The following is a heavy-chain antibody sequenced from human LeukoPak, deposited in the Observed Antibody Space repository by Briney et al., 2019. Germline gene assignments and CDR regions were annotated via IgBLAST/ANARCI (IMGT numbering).Heavy chain of an antibody. CDR2: MNPNSGST. Sequence: ASVKVSCKASGYTFTSYDINWVRQATGQGLEWMGWMNPNSGSTGYAQKFQGRVTMTRNTSISTAYMELSSLRSEDTAVYYCARAPSDYDFWSGYYTARFDPWGQGTLVTVSS. CDR3: ARAPSDYDFWSGYYTARFDP. CDR1: GYTFTSYD. J-gene: IGHJ5*02. D-gene: IGHD3-3*01. V-gene: IGHV1-8*01.